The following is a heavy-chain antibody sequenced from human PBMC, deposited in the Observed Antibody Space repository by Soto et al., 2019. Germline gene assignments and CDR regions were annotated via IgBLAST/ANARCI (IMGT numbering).Heavy chain of an antibody. D-gene: IGHD2-2*01. V-gene: IGHV1-18*01. J-gene: IGHJ6*02. CDR3: ARGASCSSTSCYDNFHYGLAV. Sequence: ASVKVSCKASGYTFTNYGITWVRQAPGQGLEWMGWITASNGNANYAREIQGRLTLPRDTSTNTASMELRSLRSDDTAVYYCARGASCSSTSCYDNFHYGLAVWGQGTTVTVSS. CDR1: GYTFTNYG. CDR2: ITASNGNA.